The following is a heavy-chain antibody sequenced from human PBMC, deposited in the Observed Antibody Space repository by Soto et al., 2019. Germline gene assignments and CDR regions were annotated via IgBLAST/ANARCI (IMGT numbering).Heavy chain of an antibody. CDR3: ARGLIVGATSWFDP. CDR2: IYYSGST. D-gene: IGHD1-26*01. J-gene: IGHJ5*02. V-gene: IGHV4-59*01. CDR1: GGSISSYY. Sequence: ETLSLTCTVSGGSISSYYWSWIRQPPGKGLEWIGYIYYSGSTNYNPSLKSRVTISVDTSKNQFSLKLSSVTAADTAVYYCARGLIVGATSWFDPWGQGTLVTVSS.